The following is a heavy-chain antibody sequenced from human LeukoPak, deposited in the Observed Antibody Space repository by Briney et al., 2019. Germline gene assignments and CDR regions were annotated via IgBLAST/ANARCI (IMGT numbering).Heavy chain of an antibody. D-gene: IGHD5-24*01. J-gene: IGHJ4*02. CDR2: IIPILGIA. Sequence: SVKVSCKASGGTFSSYAISWVRQAPGQGLEWMGRIIPILGIANYAQKFQGRVTITADKSTSTAYMELSSLRSEDTAVYYCARVGRDGYNDYWGQGTLVTVSS. V-gene: IGHV1-69*04. CDR3: ARVGRDGYNDY. CDR1: GGTFSSYA.